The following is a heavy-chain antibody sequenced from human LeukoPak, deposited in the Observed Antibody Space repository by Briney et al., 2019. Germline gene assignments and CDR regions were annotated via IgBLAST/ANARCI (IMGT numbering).Heavy chain of an antibody. CDR2: INPNSGGT. CDR3: ARGYDILTGYPFDY. CDR1: GYTFTGYY. Sequence: VASVKVSCKASGYTFTGYYMHWVRQAPGQGLEWMGWINPNSGGTNYAQKFQGRVTMTRDTSISTAYMELSRLRSDDTAVYYCARGYDILTGYPFDYWGQGTLVTVSS. D-gene: IGHD3-9*01. V-gene: IGHV1-2*02. J-gene: IGHJ4*02.